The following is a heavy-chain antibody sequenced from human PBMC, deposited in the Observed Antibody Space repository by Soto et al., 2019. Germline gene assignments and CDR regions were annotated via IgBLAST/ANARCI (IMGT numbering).Heavy chain of an antibody. V-gene: IGHV1-3*05. CDR1: GYTFTSYA. CDR3: ARSPTFGGFDI. J-gene: IGHJ3*02. CDR2: INAGNGNT. Sequence: QVQLVQSGAEEKKPGASVKVSCKASGYTFTSYAMHWVRQAPGQRLEWMGWINAGNGNTKYSQKFQGRVTILRDTSGSTADMELSSRRSEDTAVYYSARSPTFGGFDIWGQGTMVTVSS. D-gene: IGHD3-16*01.